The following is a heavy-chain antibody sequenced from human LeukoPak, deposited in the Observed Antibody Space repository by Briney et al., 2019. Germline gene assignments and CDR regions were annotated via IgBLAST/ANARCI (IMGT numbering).Heavy chain of an antibody. V-gene: IGHV1-2*02. CDR2: ITPNSGGT. Sequence: AAVKVSCKASGYTFTYYYMQWVRQAAGQGREWMGWITPNSGGTNYAQKFQGRVTMTRDTSISTAYMELSRLRSDDTAVYYCARDSSSWYLDYWGQGTLVTVSS. CDR3: ARDSSSWYLDY. D-gene: IGHD6-13*01. J-gene: IGHJ4*02. CDR1: GYTFTYYY.